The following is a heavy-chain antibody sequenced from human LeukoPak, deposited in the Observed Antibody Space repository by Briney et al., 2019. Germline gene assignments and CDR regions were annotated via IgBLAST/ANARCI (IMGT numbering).Heavy chain of an antibody. CDR2: IHYTGST. J-gene: IGHJ4*02. V-gene: IGHV4-59*01. CDR3: ARGGDRDRLLYDLSY. Sequence: SETLSLTCNVSGGSISSYYWTWIRQPPGKGLEWIAYIHYTGSTNNNPSLRSRVTISLDTSKNQFSLKLSSVTAADTAVYYCARGGDRDRLLYDLSYWGQGTLVTVSS. D-gene: IGHD3/OR15-3a*01. CDR1: GGSISSYY.